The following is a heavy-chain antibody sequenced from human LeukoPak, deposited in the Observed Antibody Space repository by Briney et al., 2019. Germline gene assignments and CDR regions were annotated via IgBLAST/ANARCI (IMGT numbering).Heavy chain of an antibody. V-gene: IGHV3-48*03. D-gene: IGHD2-15*01. CDR1: GFTFSSYE. CDR3: ARRLGYCSGGSCYGSFDY. Sequence: GGSLRLSCAASGFTFSSYEMNWVRQAPGKGLGWVSYISSSGSTIYYADSVKGRFTISRDNAKNSLYLQMNSLRAEDTAVYYCARRLGYCSGGSCYGSFDYWGQGTLVTVSS. J-gene: IGHJ4*02. CDR2: ISSSGSTI.